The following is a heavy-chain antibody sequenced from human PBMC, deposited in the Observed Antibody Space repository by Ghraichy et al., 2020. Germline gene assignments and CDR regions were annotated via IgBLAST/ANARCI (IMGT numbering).Heavy chain of an antibody. D-gene: IGHD2-2*01. V-gene: IGHV3-23*01. CDR3: AKGDIVVVPAALKAHRSLTSRNYYYYYMDV. J-gene: IGHJ6*03. CDR2: ISGSGDTT. CDR1: GFTFSSYA. Sequence: GESLNISCAASGFTFSSYAMSWVRQAPGKGLEWVSAISGSGDTTYYADSVKGRFTISRDNSKNTLYLQMNGLRAEDTAVYYCAKGDIVVVPAALKAHRSLTSRNYYYYYMDVWGKGTTVTVSS.